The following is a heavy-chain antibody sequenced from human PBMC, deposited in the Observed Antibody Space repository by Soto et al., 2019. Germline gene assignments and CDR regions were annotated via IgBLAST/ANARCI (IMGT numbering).Heavy chain of an antibody. CDR3: VREMSSSWYAAFDL. Sequence: QVQLIQSGAEVKKPGSSVRVSCKASGGSFSTYVMTWVRQAPGQGLEWMGGIIPIFGAPNYAQKFQGRVTITADKSTDTAYMDLISLRSEDTAVYYCVREMSSSWYAAFDLWGPGTMVTVSS. D-gene: IGHD6-13*01. CDR2: IIPIFGAP. V-gene: IGHV1-69*06. J-gene: IGHJ3*01. CDR1: GGSFSTYV.